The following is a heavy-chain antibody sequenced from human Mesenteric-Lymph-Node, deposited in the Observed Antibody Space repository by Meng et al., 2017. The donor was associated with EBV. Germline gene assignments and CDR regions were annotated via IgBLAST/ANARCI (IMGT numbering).Heavy chain of an antibody. D-gene: IGHD2-2*01. J-gene: IGHJ4*02. CDR3: ANVPYNY. V-gene: IGHV3-53*01. CDR2: LYGGGTT. Sequence: VNLVGSGGDLLRAGGSLRLSCAVSGITVRFNYMSWVRQAPGKGLEWVSVLYGGGTTYYTESVKGRFTMSRDNPGNTLFLQMNSLRVEDTAVYYCANVPYNYWGQGTLVTVSS. CDR1: GITVRFNY.